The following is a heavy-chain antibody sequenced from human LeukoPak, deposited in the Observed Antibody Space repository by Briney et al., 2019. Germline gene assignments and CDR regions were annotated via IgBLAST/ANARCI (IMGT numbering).Heavy chain of an antibody. D-gene: IGHD2-15*01. CDR1: GFTFSSYS. J-gene: IGHJ4*02. CDR2: ISGSGSGGST. CDR3: AKNPRTAVVVAATGDWVFDY. Sequence: PGGSLRLSCAASGFTFSSYSMNWVRQAPGKGLEWVSSISGSGSGGSTYYADSVKGRFTISRDNSKNTLYLQMNSLRAEDTAVYYCAKNPRTAVVVAATGDWVFDYWGQGTLVTVSS. V-gene: IGHV3-23*01.